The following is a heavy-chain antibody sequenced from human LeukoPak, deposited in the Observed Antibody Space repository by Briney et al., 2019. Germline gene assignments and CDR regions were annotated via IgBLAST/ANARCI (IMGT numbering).Heavy chain of an antibody. Sequence: ASVTVSCKASGYTFTGYYMHRVRQAPGQGLEWMGWINPNSGGTNYAQKFQGRVTMTRDTSISTAYMELSRLRSDDTAVYYCARDSGSGSYFDYWGQGTLVTVSS. CDR1: GYTFTGYY. CDR2: INPNSGGT. V-gene: IGHV1-2*02. D-gene: IGHD1-26*01. CDR3: ARDSGSGSYFDY. J-gene: IGHJ4*02.